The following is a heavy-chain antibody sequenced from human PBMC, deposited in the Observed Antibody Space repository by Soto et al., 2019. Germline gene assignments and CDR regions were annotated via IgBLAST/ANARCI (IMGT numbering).Heavy chain of an antibody. CDR2: IDSGGRT. J-gene: IGHJ4*02. Sequence: EMQLVESGGGLVQPGGSLRLSCAASGFTVSSYYMSWVRQPPGQGMEWVSLIDSGGRTNYADSVKGRFTISRDNSENTRYLQMNSLRGDDTAVYYCVTDPYSRIAGLWGQGILVTVSS. CDR3: VTDPYSRIAGL. D-gene: IGHD6-13*01. V-gene: IGHV3-66*01. CDR1: GFTVSSYY.